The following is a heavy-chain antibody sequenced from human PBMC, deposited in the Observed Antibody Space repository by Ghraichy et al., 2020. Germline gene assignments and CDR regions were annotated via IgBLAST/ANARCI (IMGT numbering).Heavy chain of an antibody. CDR1: GFTFISYA. CDR3: AKDRYSSSSGDY. D-gene: IGHD6-6*01. J-gene: IGHJ4*02. CDR2: ISGSGGST. Sequence: GGSLRLSCAASGFTFISYAMSWVRQAPGKGLEWVSAISGSGGSTYYADSVKGRFTISRDNSKNTLYLQMNSLRAEDTAVYYCAKDRYSSSSGDYWGQGTLVTVSS. V-gene: IGHV3-23*01.